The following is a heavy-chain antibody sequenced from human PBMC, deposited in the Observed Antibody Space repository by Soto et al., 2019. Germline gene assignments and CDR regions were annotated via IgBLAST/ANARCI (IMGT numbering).Heavy chain of an antibody. Sequence: ASVKVSCKASGYTFTSYAMHWGRQAPGQRLEWMGWINAGNGNTKYSQKFQGRVTITRDTSASTAYMELSSLRSEDTAVYYCASDPISTTVTTIDYWGQGTLVTVSS. CDR2: INAGNGNT. J-gene: IGHJ4*02. CDR1: GYTFTSYA. V-gene: IGHV1-3*01. D-gene: IGHD4-17*01. CDR3: ASDPISTTVTTIDY.